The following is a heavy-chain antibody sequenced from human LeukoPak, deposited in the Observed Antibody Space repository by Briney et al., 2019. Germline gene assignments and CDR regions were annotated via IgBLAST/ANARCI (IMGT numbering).Heavy chain of an antibody. J-gene: IGHJ4*02. CDR2: ISWNSGSI. CDR3: AKDIRYYDILTGTIVPTPGFDY. CDR1: GFTFDDYG. V-gene: IGHV3-9*01. Sequence: GGSLRLSCAASGFTFDDYGMSWVRQAPGKGLEWVSGISWNSGSIGYADSVKGRFTISRDNAKNSLYLQMNGLRAEDTALYYCAKDIRYYDILTGTIVPTPGFDYWGQGTLVTVSS. D-gene: IGHD3-9*01.